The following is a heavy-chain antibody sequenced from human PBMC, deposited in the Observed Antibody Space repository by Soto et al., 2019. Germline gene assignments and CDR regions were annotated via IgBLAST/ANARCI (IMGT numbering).Heavy chain of an antibody. D-gene: IGHD6-19*01. V-gene: IGHV1-2*04. CDR3: ARAPTVAGPFDY. CDR1: GYTFTGNY. CDR2: INPNSGVT. J-gene: IGHJ4*02. Sequence: QVQLVQSGAEVKKPGASVKVSCKASGYTFTGNYMYWVRQAPGQGLEWVGWINPNSGVTNYAQKFQGWVPMTRDTSISTAYMELSRLRSDDTAVYYCARAPTVAGPFDYWGQGTLVTVSS.